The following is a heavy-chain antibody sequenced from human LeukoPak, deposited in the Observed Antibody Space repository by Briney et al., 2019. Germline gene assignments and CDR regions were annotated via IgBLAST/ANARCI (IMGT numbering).Heavy chain of an antibody. D-gene: IGHD5-24*01. CDR2: ISGSGTTI. J-gene: IGHJ3*01. V-gene: IGHV3-11*01. Sequence: GGSLRLSCAASGFTFSDYNMNWIRQAPGKGLEWPSYISGSGTTIYYADSVKGRFTISRDNAKNSLCLQMNSLRAEDTAVYYCARERDGYNNDAFDLWGQGTRVTVSS. CDR3: ARERDGYNNDAFDL. CDR1: GFTFSDYN.